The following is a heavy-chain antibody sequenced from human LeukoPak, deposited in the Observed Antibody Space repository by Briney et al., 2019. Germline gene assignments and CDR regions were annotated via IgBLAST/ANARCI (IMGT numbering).Heavy chain of an antibody. V-gene: IGHV4-4*07. D-gene: IGHD5-12*01. Sequence: SETLSLTCTVSGASISNYYWSWIRQPAGKGLEWIGRMYNSGSTIYNPSLQSRVTMSLDTSSNHFSLNLISVTAADTAVYYCVRAEGGGYACYWGQGTLVTVSS. CDR1: GASISNYY. CDR2: MYNSGST. CDR3: VRAEGGGYACY. J-gene: IGHJ4*02.